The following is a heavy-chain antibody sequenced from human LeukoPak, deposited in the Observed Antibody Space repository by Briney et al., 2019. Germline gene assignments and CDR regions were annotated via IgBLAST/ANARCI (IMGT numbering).Heavy chain of an antibody. D-gene: IGHD3-10*01. V-gene: IGHV4-31*03. CDR3: AREVVRGVITNNWFDP. CDR1: GGSISSGGYY. CDR2: IYYSGST. Sequence: SQTLSLTCTVSGGSISSGGYYWSWIRQHPGKGLEWIGYIYYSGSTYYNPSLKSRVTTSVDTSKNQFSLKLSSVTAADTAVYYCAREVVRGVITNNWFDPWGQGTLVTVSS. J-gene: IGHJ5*02.